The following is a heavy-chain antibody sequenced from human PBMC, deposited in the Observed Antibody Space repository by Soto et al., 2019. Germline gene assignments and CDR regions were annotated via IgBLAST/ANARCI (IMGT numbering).Heavy chain of an antibody. J-gene: IGHJ4*02. CDR3: ATGLFGVVIRELVFDY. CDR1: GYTLTELS. CDR2: FDPEDGET. V-gene: IGHV1-24*01. Sequence: ASVKVSCKVSGYTLTELSMHWVRQAPGKGLEWMGGFDPEDGETIYAQKFQGRVTMTEDTSTDTAYMELSSLRSEDTAMYYCATGLFGVVIRELVFDYWGQGTLVTVSS. D-gene: IGHD3-3*01.